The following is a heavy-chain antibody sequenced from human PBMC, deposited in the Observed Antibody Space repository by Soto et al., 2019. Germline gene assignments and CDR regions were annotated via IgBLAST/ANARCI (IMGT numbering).Heavy chain of an antibody. Sequence: QVQLQESGPGLVKPSETLSLICTVSGGSSSSYYWSWIRQPPGKGLEWIGYIYYSGSTNYNPSLKSRVTISVDTSKNQFSLKLSSVTAADTAVYYCARRYGYSFDYWGQGTLVTVSS. J-gene: IGHJ4*02. D-gene: IGHD1-20*01. CDR3: ARRYGYSFDY. V-gene: IGHV4-59*08. CDR2: IYYSGST. CDR1: GGSSSSYY.